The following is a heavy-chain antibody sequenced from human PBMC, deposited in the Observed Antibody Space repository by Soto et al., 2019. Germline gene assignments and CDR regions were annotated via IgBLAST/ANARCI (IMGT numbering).Heavy chain of an antibody. V-gene: IGHV1-18*04. J-gene: IGHJ4*02. D-gene: IGHD3-10*01. CDR2: ISGYNGNT. Sequence: QVPLVQSGAEVKKPGASVKVSCKTSGYIFTSYRVNWVRQAPGQGLEWMGWISGYNGNTDYAQNLQGRVIMTTDTSTTTVYMELRSLRSDDTAMYYCARQVAGGYYGSGSFDYWGQGTLVTVSS. CDR3: ARQVAGGYYGSGSFDY. CDR1: GYIFTSYR.